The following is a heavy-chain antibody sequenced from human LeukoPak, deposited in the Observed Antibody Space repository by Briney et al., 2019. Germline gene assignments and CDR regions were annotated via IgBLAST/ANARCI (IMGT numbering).Heavy chain of an antibody. CDR3: ARQGLGRQLANAFDI. Sequence: ASVKVSCKASGYTFTSYYMHWVRQAPGQGLEWMGIINPSGGSTSYAQKFLGRVTMTRDTSISTAYMELSRLRSDDTAVYYCARQGLGRQLANAFDIWGQGTMVTVSS. CDR1: GYTFTSYY. V-gene: IGHV1-46*01. CDR2: INPSGGST. D-gene: IGHD6-6*01. J-gene: IGHJ3*02.